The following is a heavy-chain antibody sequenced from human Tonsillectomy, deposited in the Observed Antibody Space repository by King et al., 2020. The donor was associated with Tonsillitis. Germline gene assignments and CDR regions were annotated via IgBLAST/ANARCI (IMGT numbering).Heavy chain of an antibody. J-gene: IGHJ3*02. V-gene: IGHV4-30-2*01. CDR3: ARGYYDSSGYYDPGAVDI. CDR1: GGSISSGGYS. CDR2: IYHSGST. D-gene: IGHD3-22*01. Sequence: QLQESGSGLVKPSQTLSLTCAVSGGSISSGGYSWSWIRQPPGKGLEWIGYIYHSGSTYYNPSLKSRVTISIDSSKNQFSLKLSSVTAADTAVYYCARGYYDSSGYYDPGAVDIWGQGTMVTVSS.